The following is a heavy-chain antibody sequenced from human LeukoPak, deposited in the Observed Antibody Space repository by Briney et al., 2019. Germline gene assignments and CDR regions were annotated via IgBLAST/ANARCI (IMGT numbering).Heavy chain of an antibody. CDR3: ARGVVTATSYYYYGMDV. D-gene: IGHD2-21*02. J-gene: IGHJ6*02. V-gene: IGHV4-59*01. CDR1: GGSISSYY. CDR2: IYYSGST. Sequence: SETLSLTCTVSGGSISSYYCSWIRQPPGKGLEWIGYIYYSGSTNYNPSLKSRVTISVDTSKNQFSLKLSSVTAADTAVYYCARGVVTATSYYYYGMDVWGQGTTVTVSS.